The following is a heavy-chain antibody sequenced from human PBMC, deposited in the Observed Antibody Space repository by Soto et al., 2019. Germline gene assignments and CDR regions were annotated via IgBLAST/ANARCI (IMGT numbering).Heavy chain of an antibody. CDR2: IYHSGSP. CDR3: ARVPSP. Sequence: SETLSLTCAVSGGSISSGGYSWSWIRQPPGKGLEWIGYIYHSGSPYYNPSLKSRVTISVDRSKNQFSLNLSSVTAADTAVYYCARVPSPWGQGTLVTVS. V-gene: IGHV4-30-2*01. CDR1: GGSISSGGYS. J-gene: IGHJ5*02.